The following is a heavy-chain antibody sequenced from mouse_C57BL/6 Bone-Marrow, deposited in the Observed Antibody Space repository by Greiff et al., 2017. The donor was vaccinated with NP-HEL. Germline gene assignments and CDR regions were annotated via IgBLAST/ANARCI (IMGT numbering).Heavy chain of an antibody. CDR2: ISSGGDYI. CDR3: TRDLAYGSSYWYFDV. D-gene: IGHD1-1*01. Sequence: EVKVVESGEGLVKPGGSLKLSCAASGFTFSSYAMSWVRQTPEKRLEWVAYISSGGDYIYYADTVKGRFTISRDNARNTLYLQMSSLKSEDTAMCYCTRDLAYGSSYWYFDVWGTGTTVTVSS. J-gene: IGHJ1*03. CDR1: GFTFSSYA. V-gene: IGHV5-9-1*02.